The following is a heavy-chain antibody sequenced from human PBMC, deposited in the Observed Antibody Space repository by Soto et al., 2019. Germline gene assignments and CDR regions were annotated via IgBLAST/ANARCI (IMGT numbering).Heavy chain of an antibody. V-gene: IGHV4-34*01. D-gene: IGHD6-19*01. CDR2: INQSGST. CDR3: AGGGFSQVIAVAGKGYFQH. Sequence: SETLSLTCAVYGGSFSGYYWSWIRQPPGKGLEWIGEINQSGSTNYNPSLKSRVTISVDTSKNQFSLKLSSVTAADTAVYYCAGGGFSQVIAVAGKGYFQHWGQGTLVTVSS. CDR1: GGSFSGYY. J-gene: IGHJ1*01.